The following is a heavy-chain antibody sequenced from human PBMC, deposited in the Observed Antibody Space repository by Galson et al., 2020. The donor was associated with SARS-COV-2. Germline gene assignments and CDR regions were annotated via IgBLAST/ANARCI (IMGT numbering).Heavy chain of an antibody. V-gene: IGHV4-34*01. Sequence: SETLSLTCAVYGGSFSGYYWSWIRQPPGKGLEWIGEINHSGSTNYNPSLKSRVTISVDTSKNQFSLKLSSVTAADTAVYYCARDDGSGWDKYYFDYWGQGTLVTVSS. CDR2: INHSGST. CDR1: GGSFSGYY. J-gene: IGHJ4*02. CDR3: ARDDGSGWDKYYFDY. D-gene: IGHD6-19*01.